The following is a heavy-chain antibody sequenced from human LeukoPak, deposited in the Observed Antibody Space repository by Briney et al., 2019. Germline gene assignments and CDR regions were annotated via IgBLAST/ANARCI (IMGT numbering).Heavy chain of an antibody. CDR3: AKRGYDILTGYYNYYYYYYMDV. CDR2: ISGSDGST. V-gene: IGHV3-23*01. Sequence: GGSLRLSCAASGFTFSRYAMSWVRQTPEEGLEGVSVISGSDGSTYYADSVRGRFTISRDNSKNTLYLQMNSLRAEDTAVYYCAKRGYDILTGYYNYYYYYYMDVWGKGTTVTVSS. D-gene: IGHD3-9*01. J-gene: IGHJ6*03. CDR1: GFTFSRYA.